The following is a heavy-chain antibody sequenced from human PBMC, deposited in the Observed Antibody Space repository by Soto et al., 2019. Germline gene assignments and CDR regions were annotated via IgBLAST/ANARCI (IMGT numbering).Heavy chain of an antibody. Sequence: ASVKVSCKASGYTFTGYYMHWVRQAPGQGLEWMGWINPNSGGTNYAQKFQGRVTMTRDTSISTAYMELSRLRSDDTAVYYCARDPYSSSSIAFDIWGQGTMVTVSS. CDR2: INPNSGGT. V-gene: IGHV1-2*02. J-gene: IGHJ3*02. D-gene: IGHD6-6*01. CDR1: GYTFTGYY. CDR3: ARDPYSSSSIAFDI.